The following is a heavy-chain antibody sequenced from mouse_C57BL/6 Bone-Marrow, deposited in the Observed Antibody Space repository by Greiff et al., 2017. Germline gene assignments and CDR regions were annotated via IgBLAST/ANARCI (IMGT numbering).Heavy chain of an antibody. D-gene: IGHD1-1*01. CDR1: GFNIKDDY. Sequence: VQLQQSGAELVRPGASVKLSCTASGFNIKDDYMHWVKQRPEQGLEWIGWIDPENGDTEYASKFQGKATITADTSSNTAYLQLSSLTSEDTAVYYCTTHCYGSSWYFDVWGTGTTVTVSS. CDR3: TTHCYGSSWYFDV. CDR2: IDPENGDT. J-gene: IGHJ1*03. V-gene: IGHV14-4*01.